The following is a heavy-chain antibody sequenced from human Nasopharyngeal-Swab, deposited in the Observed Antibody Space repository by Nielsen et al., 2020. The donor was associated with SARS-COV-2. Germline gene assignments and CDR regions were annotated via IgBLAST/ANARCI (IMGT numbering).Heavy chain of an antibody. V-gene: IGHV4-34*01. CDR2: INNSGST. CDR3: ARGNGSFDY. CDR1: GGSFSGYY. J-gene: IGHJ4*02. Sequence: SETLSLTCAVYGGSFSGYYWSWIRKPPGKGMEWIGEINNSGSTNYNPSLKSRVTISVDTSKNQFSLKLSSVTAADTDVYYCARGNGSFDYWGQGTLVTVSS. D-gene: IGHD3-10*01.